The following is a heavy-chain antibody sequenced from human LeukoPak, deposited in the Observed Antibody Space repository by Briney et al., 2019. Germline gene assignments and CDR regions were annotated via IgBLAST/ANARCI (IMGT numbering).Heavy chain of an antibody. CDR1: GFTFSSYG. CDR3: ARDGGDYGSGSYYAY. D-gene: IGHD3-10*01. CDR2: IRSDGSDK. V-gene: IGHV3-30*02. J-gene: IGHJ4*02. Sequence: GGSLRLSCAASGFTFSSYGMNWVRQAPGKGLEWVASIRSDGSDKKYADSVKGQFTISRDNSKSTLNLQMNSLRPEDTAVYYCARDGGDYGSGSYYAYWGQGTLVTASS.